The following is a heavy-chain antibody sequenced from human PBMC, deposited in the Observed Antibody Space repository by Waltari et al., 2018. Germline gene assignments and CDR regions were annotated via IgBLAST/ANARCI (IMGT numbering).Heavy chain of an antibody. V-gene: IGHV4-39*02. CDR3: AKHGITTTNWSKTSHSWFGP. Sequence: QLQLLGSGPGLVKPSETLSLTCAVSGDSINSDIYYWAWIRQPPGKGLEWIGSVDYNGDTYYNPSLKSRVTISADASRNRFSLGLSSVTAADTGFYYCAKHGITTTNWSKTSHSWFGPWGQGILVTVSS. CDR2: VDYNGDT. J-gene: IGHJ5*02. D-gene: IGHD1-1*01. CDR1: GDSINSDIYY.